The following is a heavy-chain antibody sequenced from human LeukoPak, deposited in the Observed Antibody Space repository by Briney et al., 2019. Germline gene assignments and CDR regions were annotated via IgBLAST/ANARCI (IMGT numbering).Heavy chain of an antibody. V-gene: IGHV3-11*01. CDR1: GFTFSDYY. J-gene: IGHJ4*02. CDR3: ARDRAGVVVAATGTAMARDDY. Sequence: GGSLRLSCAASGFTFSDYYMSWIRQAPGKGLEGVSYISSSGSTIYYADSVKGRFTISRDNAKNSLYLQMNSLRAEDTAVYYCARDRAGVVVAATGTAMARDDYWGQGTLVTVSS. CDR2: ISSSGSTI. D-gene: IGHD2-15*01.